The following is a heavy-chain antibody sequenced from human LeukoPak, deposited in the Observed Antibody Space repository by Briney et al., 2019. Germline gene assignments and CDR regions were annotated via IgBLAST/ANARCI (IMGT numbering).Heavy chain of an antibody. CDR2: IDTAGGT. Sequence: GGSLRLSCTASGFDFSNFDFHWVRQLRGKGLEWVSHIDTAGGTYYPGSVKGRFTISRANAKKSSYLQMHNLRVRDTALYFCAGGSPWSYYYMDVWGVGTAVSVS. CDR1: GFDFSNFD. V-gene: IGHV3-13*01. J-gene: IGHJ6*03. D-gene: IGHD3-3*01. CDR3: AGGSPWSYYYMDV.